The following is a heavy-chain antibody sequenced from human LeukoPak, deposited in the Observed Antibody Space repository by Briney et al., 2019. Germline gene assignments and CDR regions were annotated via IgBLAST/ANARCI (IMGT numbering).Heavy chain of an antibody. CDR2: IIPIFGTA. Sequence: SVKVSCKASGGTFSSYAISWVRQAPGQGLEWMGGIIPIFGTANYAQKFQGRVTITADKSTSTAYMELSSLRSEDTAVYYCARVPPSYGYQCLDYWGQGTLVTVSS. CDR3: ARVPPSYGYQCLDY. J-gene: IGHJ4*02. D-gene: IGHD5-18*01. V-gene: IGHV1-69*06. CDR1: GGTFSSYA.